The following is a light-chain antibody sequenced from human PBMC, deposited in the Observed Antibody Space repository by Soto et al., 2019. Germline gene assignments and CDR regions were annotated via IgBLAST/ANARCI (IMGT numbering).Light chain of an antibody. CDR3: QQSYSAPRT. Sequence: IQFTPSPSSLSASVGDRVTITWRASQGISSYLAWYQQKPGKAPKLLIYAASSLQSGVPSRFSGSGSGTDFTLTISSLQPGDFATYYCQQSYSAPRTFGQGTKVDIK. J-gene: IGKJ1*01. CDR2: AAS. V-gene: IGKV1-39*01. CDR1: QGISSY.